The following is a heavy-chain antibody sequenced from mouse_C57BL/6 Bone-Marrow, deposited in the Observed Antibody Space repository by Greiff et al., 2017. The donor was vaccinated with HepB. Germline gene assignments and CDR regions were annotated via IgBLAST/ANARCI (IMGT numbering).Heavy chain of an antibody. CDR2: IDPENGDT. J-gene: IGHJ2*01. CDR3: TTRTPITTVVAKDYFDY. D-gene: IGHD1-1*01. V-gene: IGHV14-4*01. Sequence: VQLKESGAELVRPGASVKLSCTASGFNINDYYMHWVKQRPEQGLEWIGWIDPENGDTEYASKFQGKATITADTSSNTAYLQLSSLTSEDTAVYYCTTRTPITTVVAKDYFDYWGQGTTLTVSS. CDR1: GFNINDYY.